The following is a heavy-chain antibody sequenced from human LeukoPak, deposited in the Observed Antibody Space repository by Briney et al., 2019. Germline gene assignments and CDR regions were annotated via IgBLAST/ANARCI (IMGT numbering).Heavy chain of an antibody. V-gene: IGHV1-46*01. J-gene: IGHJ2*01. D-gene: IGHD6-19*01. CDR2: INPSGGST. Sequence: GASVKVSCKASGYTFTSYYMHWVRQAPGEGLEWMGIINPSGGSTSYAQKFQGRVTMTRDMSTSTVYMELSSLRSEDTAVYYCAREESGWYGLRNWYFDLWGRGTLVTVSS. CDR1: GYTFTSYY. CDR3: AREESGWYGLRNWYFDL.